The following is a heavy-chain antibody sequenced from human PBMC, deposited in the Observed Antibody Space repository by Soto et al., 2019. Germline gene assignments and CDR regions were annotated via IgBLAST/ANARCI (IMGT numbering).Heavy chain of an antibody. V-gene: IGHV3-74*01. CDR1: GXTISSYA. Sequence: GSLRRSCAASGXTISSYAIHWVRQAPGKGLPLVSRVDSDGSSTSCADSVKGRFTISRDNAKNTLSMQMTSLRAADNAVHYCAREGGVAVGAVDIWGQGTMDTVSS. D-gene: IGHD3-3*01. CDR3: AREGGVAVGAVDI. CDR2: VDSDGSST. J-gene: IGHJ3*02.